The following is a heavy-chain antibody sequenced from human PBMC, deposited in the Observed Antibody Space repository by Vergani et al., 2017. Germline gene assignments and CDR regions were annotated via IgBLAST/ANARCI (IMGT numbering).Heavy chain of an antibody. D-gene: IGHD6-6*01. CDR1: GFSFSSYA. V-gene: IGHV3-23*01. CDR3: AKDLVSSTSSHYFDY. CDR2: ISSSGGGT. J-gene: IGHJ4*02. Sequence: EVQLLESGGGLVQPGGSLRLSCAASGFSFSSYAMTWVRQAPGKGLEWVSGISSSGGGTSYVDSVKGRFTLSRDNSKNTLFLQMNSLRAEATAVYYCAKDLVSSTSSHYFDYWGQGTLVTVPS.